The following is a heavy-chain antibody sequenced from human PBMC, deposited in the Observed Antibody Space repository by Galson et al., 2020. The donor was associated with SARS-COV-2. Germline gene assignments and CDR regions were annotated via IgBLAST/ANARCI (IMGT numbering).Heavy chain of an antibody. D-gene: IGHD3-22*01. J-gene: IGHJ4*02. CDR2: TNPNSGGT. Sequence: ASVKVSCKASGYTFTGNYMHWVRQAPGQGLEWMGWTNPNSGGTNYAQKFQGRVTMTRDTSISTAYMELSRLRSDDTAVYYCASARGPDYYDSSGYLDYWGQGTLVTVSS. CDR1: GYTFTGNY. V-gene: IGHV1-2*02. CDR3: ASARGPDYYDSSGYLDY.